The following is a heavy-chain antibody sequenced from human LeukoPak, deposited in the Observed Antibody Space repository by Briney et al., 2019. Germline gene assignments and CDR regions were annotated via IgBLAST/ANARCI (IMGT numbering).Heavy chain of an antibody. D-gene: IGHD2-2*02. CDR2: IYPGDSDT. CDR3: ARYDIVVVPAAIGDYYYYMDV. J-gene: IGHJ6*03. V-gene: IGHV5-51*01. CDR1: GYSFTSYW. Sequence: GESLKISCKGSGYSFTSYWIGWVRQMPGKGLEWMGIIYPGDSDTRYSPSFQGQVTISADKSICTAYLQWSSLKASDTAMYYCARYDIVVVPAAIGDYYYYMDVWGKGTTVTVSS.